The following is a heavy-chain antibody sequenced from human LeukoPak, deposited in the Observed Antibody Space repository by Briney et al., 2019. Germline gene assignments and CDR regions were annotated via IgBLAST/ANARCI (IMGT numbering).Heavy chain of an antibody. D-gene: IGHD3-10*01. CDR3: ATGNMVRGVIIGAVFDY. CDR1: GYTLTELS. J-gene: IGHJ4*02. V-gene: IGHV1-24*01. CDR2: FDPEDGET. Sequence: ASVKVSCKVSGYTLTELSIHWVRQAPGKGLEWMGGFDPEDGETIYAQKFQGRVTMTEDTSTDTAYMELSSLRSEDTAVYYCATGNMVRGVIIGAVFDYWGQGTLVTVSS.